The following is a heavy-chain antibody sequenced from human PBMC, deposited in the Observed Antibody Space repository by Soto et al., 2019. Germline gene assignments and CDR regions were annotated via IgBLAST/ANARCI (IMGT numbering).Heavy chain of an antibody. Sequence: QALLVQSGAEVKKPGASVKVSCKASGYSFTTYGIIWVRQAPGQGLEWMGRISVYNGNTNYAQKFQGRVSVTADIPMNTAYMELRSLRSDDTAIYYCARGHGYYNYMDVWGRGTTVTVSS. CDR1: GYSFTTYG. V-gene: IGHV1-18*01. J-gene: IGHJ6*03. CDR2: ISVYNGNT. CDR3: ARGHGYYNYMDV.